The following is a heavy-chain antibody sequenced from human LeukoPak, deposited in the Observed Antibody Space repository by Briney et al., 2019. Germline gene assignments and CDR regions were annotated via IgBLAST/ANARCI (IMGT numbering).Heavy chain of an antibody. Sequence: GGSLRLSCAASGFTVSSDYMSWVRQAPGKGLEWVSVIYSGGSTYYADSVKGRFTISRDNSKNTLYLQMNSLRAEDTAVYYCARVSPSIAAFSYWGQGTLVTVSS. CDR3: ARVSPSIAAFSY. CDR1: GFTVSSDY. D-gene: IGHD6-6*01. J-gene: IGHJ4*02. CDR2: IYSGGST. V-gene: IGHV3-53*01.